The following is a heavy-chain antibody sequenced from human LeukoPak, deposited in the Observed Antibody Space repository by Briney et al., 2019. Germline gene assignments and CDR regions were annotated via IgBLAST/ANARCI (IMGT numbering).Heavy chain of an antibody. D-gene: IGHD2-15*01. V-gene: IGHV1-2*02. CDR2: INPNSGGT. CDR3: ARDRARGWGWFDP. Sequence: GASVKVSCKASGYTFTSYDINWVRQATGQGLEWMGWINPNSGGTNYAQKFQGRVTMTRDASISTAYMELSRLRSDDTAVYYCARDRARGWGWFDPWGQGTLVTVSS. CDR1: GYTFTSYD. J-gene: IGHJ5*02.